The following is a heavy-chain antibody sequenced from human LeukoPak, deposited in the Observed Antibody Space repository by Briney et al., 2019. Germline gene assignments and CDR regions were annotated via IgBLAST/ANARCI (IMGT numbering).Heavy chain of an antibody. V-gene: IGHV3-9*01. Sequence: PGGSLSLSWAASGFTFCSYSMNWVRQAPGKGLEWVSGISWNSVSIGYADSVKGRFTISRDNAKKSLYLQMNSLRAEDTALYYCTKDIPPSGYSSGWYSVGDAFDMWGQGTMVTVSS. CDR2: ISWNSVSI. CDR3: TKDIPPSGYSSGWYSVGDAFDM. D-gene: IGHD6-19*01. CDR1: GFTFCSYS. J-gene: IGHJ3*02.